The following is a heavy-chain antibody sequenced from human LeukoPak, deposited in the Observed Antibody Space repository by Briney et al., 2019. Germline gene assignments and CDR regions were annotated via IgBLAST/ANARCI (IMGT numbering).Heavy chain of an antibody. J-gene: IGHJ4*02. CDR1: GFSFSNYW. V-gene: IGHV3-30*18. Sequence: GGSLRLSCAASGFSFSNYWMNWVRQAPGKGLEWVAVISYDGSNKYYADSVKGRFTISRDNSKNTLYLQMNSLRAEDTAVYYCAKGNHWSEWGQGTLVTVSS. CDR3: AKGNHWSE. D-gene: IGHD1-14*01. CDR2: ISYDGSNK.